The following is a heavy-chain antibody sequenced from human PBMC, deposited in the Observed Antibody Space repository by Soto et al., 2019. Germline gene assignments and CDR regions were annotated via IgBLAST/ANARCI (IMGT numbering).Heavy chain of an antibody. CDR2: ISAYNGNT. J-gene: IGHJ6*03. V-gene: IGHV1-18*01. CDR1: GYTFTSYG. D-gene: IGHD3-3*01. Sequence: ASVKVSCKASGYTFTSYGISWVRQAPGQGLEWMGWISAYNGNTNYAQKLQGRVTMTTDTSTSTAYMELRSLRSDDTAVYYCARDRRNTIFGGYYYMDVWGKGTTVTVSS. CDR3: ARDRRNTIFGGYYYMDV.